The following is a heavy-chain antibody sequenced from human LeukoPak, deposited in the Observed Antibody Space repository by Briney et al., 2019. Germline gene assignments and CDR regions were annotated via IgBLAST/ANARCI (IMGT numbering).Heavy chain of an antibody. Sequence: GGSLRLSCAASGFTFSNYDMNWVRQAPGMGLELISYIGSGSGTIYYADSVKGRFTISRDNAKNSLYLQMNSLRAEDTAVYYCARWDCGGGSCRSPYDYWGQGTLVTVSS. CDR1: GFTFSNYD. CDR3: ARWDCGGGSCRSPYDY. CDR2: IGSGSGTI. V-gene: IGHV3-48*04. J-gene: IGHJ4*02. D-gene: IGHD2-15*01.